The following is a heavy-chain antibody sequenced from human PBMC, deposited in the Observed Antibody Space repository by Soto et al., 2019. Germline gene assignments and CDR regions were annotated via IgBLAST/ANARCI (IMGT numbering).Heavy chain of an antibody. J-gene: IGHJ4*02. CDR1: GGSISSYY. CDR2: IYHSGST. CDR3: ARGVSFDY. Sequence: SETLSLTCTVSGGSISSYYWSWIRQSPGKGLEWIGYIYHSGSTTYNPSLKSRVTISVDTSKNQFFLKLNSVTPADTAVYYCARGVSFDYWGQGTLVTVSS. V-gene: IGHV4-59*01.